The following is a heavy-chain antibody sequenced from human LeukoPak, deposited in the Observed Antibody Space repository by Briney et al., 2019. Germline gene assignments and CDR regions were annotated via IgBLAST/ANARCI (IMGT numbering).Heavy chain of an antibody. D-gene: IGHD6-19*01. Sequence: GGSLRLSCSASGFTFSSYAMHWVRQAPGKGLEYVSTVGSSGGSTYYADSVKGGFNISRDNSKNTLYLQMSSLRREDTAVYYCVKARGSDSRAWYFDYWGQGTLVTVSS. CDR3: VKARGSDSRAWYFDY. V-gene: IGHV3-64D*06. CDR2: VGSSGGST. J-gene: IGHJ4*02. CDR1: GFTFSSYA.